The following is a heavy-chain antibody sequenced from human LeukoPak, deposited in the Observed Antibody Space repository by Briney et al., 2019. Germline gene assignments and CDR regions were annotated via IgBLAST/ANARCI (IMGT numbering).Heavy chain of an antibody. D-gene: IGHD1-14*01. CDR1: GFTFSSYA. Sequence: PGGSLRLSCAASGFTFSSYAMSWVRQAPGKGLEWVSAISGSGGSTYYADSVRGRFTISRDNSKNTLFLQMNSLRAEDTAVYYCARRAGIYSHPYDYWGQGTLVTVSS. V-gene: IGHV3-23*01. J-gene: IGHJ4*02. CDR2: ISGSGGST. CDR3: ARRAGIYSHPYDY.